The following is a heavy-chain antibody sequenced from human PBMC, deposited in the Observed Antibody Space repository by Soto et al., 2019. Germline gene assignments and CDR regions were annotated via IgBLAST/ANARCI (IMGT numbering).Heavy chain of an antibody. D-gene: IGHD2-21*01. CDR3: ATRTGGVSAFYYGMDV. V-gene: IGHV3-11*01. Sequence: QVQLMESGGGLVKPGGSLRLSCAASGFTFSDSYMNWILQAPGKGLELVSYISSSGTTIYNADSVKGRFTISRDNANNSLYLQLNSLRPEDTAVYYCATRTGGVSAFYYGMDVWGQGTTVTVSS. CDR1: GFTFSDSY. CDR2: ISSSGTTI. J-gene: IGHJ6*01.